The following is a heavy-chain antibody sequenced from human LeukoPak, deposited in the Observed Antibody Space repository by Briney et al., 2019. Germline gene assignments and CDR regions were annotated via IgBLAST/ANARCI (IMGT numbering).Heavy chain of an antibody. Sequence: PGESLKISCKGSGYSFTSYWIGWVRQMPGKGLEWMGIIYPGDSDTRYSPSFQGQVTISADKSISTAYLQWSSLKASDTAMYYCARLGSSSWHYYYMDVWGKGTTVTVSS. CDR1: GYSFTSYW. V-gene: IGHV5-51*01. J-gene: IGHJ6*03. CDR3: ARLGSSSWHYYYMDV. CDR2: IYPGDSDT. D-gene: IGHD6-13*01.